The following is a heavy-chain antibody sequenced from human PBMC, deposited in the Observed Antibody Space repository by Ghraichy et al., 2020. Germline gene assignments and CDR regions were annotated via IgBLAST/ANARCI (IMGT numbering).Heavy chain of an antibody. J-gene: IGHJ6*02. Sequence: GESLNISCAASGFTFDNYAMHWVRQAPGKGLEWVSLISRDGGSTYYTDSVKGRFTISRDNSKNSLFLQMNNLRAEDTALYFCARVKGLRENYYYYGVDVWGQGTTVTVTS. V-gene: IGHV3-43D*04. CDR1: GFTFDNYA. D-gene: IGHD3-16*01. CDR3: ARVKGLRENYYYYGVDV. CDR2: ISRDGGST.